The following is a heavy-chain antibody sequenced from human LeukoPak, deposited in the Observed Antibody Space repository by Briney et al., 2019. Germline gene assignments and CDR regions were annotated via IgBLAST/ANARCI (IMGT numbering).Heavy chain of an antibody. CDR1: GGTFSSYA. D-gene: IGHD1/OR15-1a*01. CDR3: ATEQVGYYFDY. Sequence: GASVKVSCKASGGTFSSYAISWVRQAPGQGLEWMGGIIPIFGTANYAQKFQGRVTITTDESTSTAYMELSSLRSEDTAVYYCATEQVGYYFDYWGPGTLVTVSS. V-gene: IGHV1-69*05. CDR2: IIPIFGTA. J-gene: IGHJ4*02.